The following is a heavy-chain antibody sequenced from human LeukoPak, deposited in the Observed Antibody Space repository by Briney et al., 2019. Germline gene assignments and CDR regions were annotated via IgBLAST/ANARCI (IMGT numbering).Heavy chain of an antibody. V-gene: IGHV3-64D*06. J-gene: IGHJ4*02. D-gene: IGHD4-17*01. CDR1: GFTFSSYA. CDR2: ITSNGGST. Sequence: PGGSLRLSCSGSGFTFSSYAMHWVRQAPGKGLEYVSAITSNGGSTYYADSVKGRFTISKDNSKNTLYLQMSSLRAEDTAVYYCARADYGDYNDYYFDYWGQGTLVTVSS. CDR3: ARADYGDYNDYYFDY.